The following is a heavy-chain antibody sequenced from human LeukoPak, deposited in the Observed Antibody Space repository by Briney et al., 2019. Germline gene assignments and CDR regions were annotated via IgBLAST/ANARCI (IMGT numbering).Heavy chain of an antibody. CDR2: INSDGSST. V-gene: IGHV3-74*01. CDR1: GFTFSSYW. D-gene: IGHD2-15*01. J-gene: IGHJ4*02. Sequence: GGSLRLSCAASGFTFSSYWMHWVRQAPGKGLVWVSRINSDGSSTSYADSVKGRFTISRDNSKDTLYLQMNSLRAEDTAVYYCARRYCSGGSCYPDYWGQGTLVTVSS. CDR3: ARRYCSGGSCYPDY.